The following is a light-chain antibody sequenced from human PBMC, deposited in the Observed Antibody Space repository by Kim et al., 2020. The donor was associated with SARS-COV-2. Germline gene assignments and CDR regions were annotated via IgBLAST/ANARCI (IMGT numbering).Light chain of an antibody. V-gene: IGKV1-5*03. J-gene: IGKJ2*01. CDR2: KAS. Sequence: SASVGDKVTITCRASQSINNWLAWYQQKPGKAPKLLIYKASNLESGVPSRFSGSGSVTEFTLTISSLQPDDFATYYCQHYNSYTYTFGQGTSWRS. CDR1: QSINNW. CDR3: QHYNSYTYT.